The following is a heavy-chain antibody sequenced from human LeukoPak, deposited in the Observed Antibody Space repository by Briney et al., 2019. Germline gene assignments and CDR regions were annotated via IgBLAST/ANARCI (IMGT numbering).Heavy chain of an antibody. CDR2: FRADGGST. Sequence: ESLRPSCAASGFPFSSSWVHWVRQAPGKVLVWVSRFRADGGSTEYADSVKGRFAISRDNAKNTLYLQMSSLRAEDTAVYYCAARFRDGLDIWGQGTMVTVSS. CDR1: GFPFSSSW. CDR3: AARFRDGLDI. J-gene: IGHJ3*02. V-gene: IGHV3-74*01.